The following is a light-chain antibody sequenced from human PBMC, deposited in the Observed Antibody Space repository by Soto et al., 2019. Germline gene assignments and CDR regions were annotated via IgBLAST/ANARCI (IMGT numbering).Light chain of an antibody. CDR1: SSDVGNYNS. J-gene: IGLJ1*01. V-gene: IGLV2-14*01. Sequence: QSVLTQPASVSGFPGQSITISCTGTSSDVGNYNSVSWYQQRPGKAPKFMISDVSDRPAGVSNRFSGSKSGSTATLTISSLQAEDEADYYCRSYTRFRPSVFGTAPKVTDL. CDR2: DVS. CDR3: RSYTRFRPSV.